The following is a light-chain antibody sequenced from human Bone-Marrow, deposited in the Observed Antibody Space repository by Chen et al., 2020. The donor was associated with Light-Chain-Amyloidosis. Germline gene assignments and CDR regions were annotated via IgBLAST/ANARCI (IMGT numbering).Light chain of an antibody. CDR1: QDIDDY. Sequence: DLQLPQSRSPLSASVGDRVTITSQANQDIDDYLKWYQQKPGKAPNLLIYDASNLETGVPSRFSGRGSGTHFTLAISSLQPEDFATYNCQQYDSLPLTFGGGTKKETK. CDR3: QQYDSLPLT. V-gene: IGKV1-33*01. J-gene: IGKJ4*01. CDR2: DAS.